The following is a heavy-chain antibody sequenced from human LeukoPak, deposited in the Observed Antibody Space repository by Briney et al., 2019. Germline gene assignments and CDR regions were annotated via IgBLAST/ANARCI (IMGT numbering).Heavy chain of an antibody. Sequence: GASVKVSCKASGFPFTSYGITWVRQAPGQGLEWMGWISAYNGNTNYAQRLQGRVTMTTDTSTSTAYMELRSLRSDDTAVYYCAKDIGGGSSGSPDYYYYGMDVWGQGTTVTVSS. V-gene: IGHV1-18*01. CDR3: AKDIGGGSSGSPDYYYYGMDV. J-gene: IGHJ6*02. CDR1: GFPFTSYG. D-gene: IGHD6-19*01. CDR2: ISAYNGNT.